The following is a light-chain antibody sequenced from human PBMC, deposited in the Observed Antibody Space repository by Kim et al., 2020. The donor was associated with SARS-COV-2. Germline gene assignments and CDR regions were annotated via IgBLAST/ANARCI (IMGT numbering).Light chain of an antibody. CDR3: QQYVSSPYT. CDR1: QAISYH. Sequence: SASVGDRVTINCLASQAISYHLAWYQQKPGKAPKLLISVASTLQSGVPSRFSGSGSATEFALTISSLQPEDFATYYCQQYVSSPYTFGQGTKLEI. CDR2: VAS. J-gene: IGKJ2*01. V-gene: IGKV1-9*01.